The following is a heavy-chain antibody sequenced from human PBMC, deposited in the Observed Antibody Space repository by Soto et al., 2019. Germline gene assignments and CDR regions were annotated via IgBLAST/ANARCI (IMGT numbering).Heavy chain of an antibody. CDR2: INHSGST. D-gene: IGHD3-22*01. J-gene: IGHJ5*01. V-gene: IGHV4-34*01. Sequence: SETLSLTCAVYGGSFSVYYWDWIRQSPGKGLEWIGEINHSGSTNHNPSLKSRVTISVDTSKNQISLKLRSVTAADTAVYYCARGGSDMYYYDSSRPRYSPFGSWGQGTLVTVSS. CDR1: GGSFSVYY. CDR3: ARGGSDMYYYDSSRPRYSPFGS.